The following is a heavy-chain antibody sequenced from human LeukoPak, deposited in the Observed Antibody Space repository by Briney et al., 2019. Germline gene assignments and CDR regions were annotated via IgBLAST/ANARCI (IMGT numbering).Heavy chain of an antibody. CDR1: GFTFSSYA. Sequence: PPGGSLRLSCAASGFTFSSYAMTWVRQAPGKGLEWGSAITSGGPTFYADSVKGRFTISRDNSINTLYLQMNSLRADDTAVYYCARVKEDYYDSSGYLATFDYWGQGTLVTVSS. J-gene: IGHJ4*02. CDR2: ITSGGPT. V-gene: IGHV3-23*01. D-gene: IGHD3-22*01. CDR3: ARVKEDYYDSSGYLATFDY.